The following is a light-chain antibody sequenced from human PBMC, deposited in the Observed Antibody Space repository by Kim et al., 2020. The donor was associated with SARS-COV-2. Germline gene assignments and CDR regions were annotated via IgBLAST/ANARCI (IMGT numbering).Light chain of an antibody. V-gene: IGLV2-23*02. CDR3: CSYAGSTTYV. CDR1: SNDVGSFNL. J-gene: IGLJ1*01. CDR2: GVS. Sequence: GQSIPLSFTGTSNDVGSFNLVSWYQHHPGKAPKLMIYGVSKRPSGVSNRFSGSKSGNTASLTISGLQTEDEADYYCCSYAGSTTYVFGTGTKVTVL.